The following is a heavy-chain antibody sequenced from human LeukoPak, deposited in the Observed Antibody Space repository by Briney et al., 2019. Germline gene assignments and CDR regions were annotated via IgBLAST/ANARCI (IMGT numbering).Heavy chain of an antibody. CDR1: RGSTSSSSYY. V-gene: IGHV4-39*06. D-gene: IGHD2-2*01. J-gene: IGHJ4*02. CDR3: ARVVSSTSWLPYYFDY. CDR2: IYYSGST. Sequence: SETLFLTCTVSRGSTSSSSYYWGWIRQPPGTGLEWIGSIYYSGSTNYKPSLTNRVTISVDTSKNQSALKLSSVTAADTAVYYCARVVSSTSWLPYYFDYWGQGTLVTVSS.